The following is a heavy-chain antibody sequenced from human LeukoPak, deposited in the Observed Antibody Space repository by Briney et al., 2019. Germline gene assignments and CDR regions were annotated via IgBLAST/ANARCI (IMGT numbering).Heavy chain of an antibody. V-gene: IGHV3-23*01. D-gene: IGHD3-10*01. CDR3: AKDGITMVRGYYY. CDR2: ISGSGGST. J-gene: IGHJ4*02. Sequence: GGSLRLSCAASGFTFSSDAMSWVRQAPGKGLEWVSAISGSGGSTYYADSVTGRFTISRDNSKNTLYLQMNSLRAEDTAVYYCAKDGITMVRGYYYWGQGTLVTVSS. CDR1: GFTFSSDA.